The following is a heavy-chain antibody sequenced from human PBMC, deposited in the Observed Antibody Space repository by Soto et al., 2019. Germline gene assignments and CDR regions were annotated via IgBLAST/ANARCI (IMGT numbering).Heavy chain of an antibody. D-gene: IGHD1-26*01. Sequence: SETLSLTCTVSGGSISSGGYYWSWIRQHPGKGLEWIGYIYYSGSTYYNPSLKSRVTISVDTSKNQFSLKLSSVTAADTAVYYCARGGGSYYYYGMDVWGQGTTVTVSS. CDR2: IYYSGST. V-gene: IGHV4-31*03. J-gene: IGHJ6*02. CDR3: ARGGGSYYYYGMDV. CDR1: GGSISSGGYY.